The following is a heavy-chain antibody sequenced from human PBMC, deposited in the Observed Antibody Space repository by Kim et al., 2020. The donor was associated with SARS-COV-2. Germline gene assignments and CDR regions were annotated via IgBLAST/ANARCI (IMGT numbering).Heavy chain of an antibody. D-gene: IGHD2-21*01. CDR1: GFTFSSYG. V-gene: IGHV3-30*18. Sequence: GGSLRLSCAASGFTFSSYGMHWVRQDPGKGLEWVAVLSYDGSKTYYADSVKGRFTISRDNSKNTLYLQMNSLRAGDTAVYYCAKACGDGMDVWGQGTTVTVS. CDR3: AKACGDGMDV. CDR2: LSYDGSKT. J-gene: IGHJ6*02.